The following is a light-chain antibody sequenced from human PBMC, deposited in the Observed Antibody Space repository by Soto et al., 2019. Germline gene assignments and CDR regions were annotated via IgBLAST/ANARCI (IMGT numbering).Light chain of an antibody. J-gene: IGLJ3*02. CDR2: YDD. CDR1: SSNIGNNG. Sequence: QSVLTQPPSVSAAPGQKVTISCSGGSSNIGNNGVSWYQQLPGKAPKLLIYYDDLLPSGVSDRFSGSKSGTSASLAIGGLQSEDEADYYCAAWDDTLNGLVFGGGTQLTVL. CDR3: AAWDDTLNGLV. V-gene: IGLV1-36*01.